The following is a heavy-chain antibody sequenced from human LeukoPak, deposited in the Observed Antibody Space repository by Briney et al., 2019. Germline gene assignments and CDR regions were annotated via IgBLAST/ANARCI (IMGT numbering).Heavy chain of an antibody. D-gene: IGHD3-9*01. V-gene: IGHV1-2*02. Sequence: ASVKVSCKASGYTFTGYYMHWVRQAPGQGLEWMGWINPNSGGTNYAQKFQGRVTMTTDTSTSTAYMELRSLRSDDTAVYYCARGLKIDTADYWGQGTLVTVSS. CDR3: ARGLKIDTADY. CDR2: INPNSGGT. J-gene: IGHJ4*02. CDR1: GYTFTGYY.